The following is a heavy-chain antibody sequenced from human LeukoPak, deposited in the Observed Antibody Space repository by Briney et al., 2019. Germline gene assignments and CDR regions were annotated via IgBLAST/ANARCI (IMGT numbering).Heavy chain of an antibody. J-gene: IGHJ5*02. CDR1: GFTFSSYA. Sequence: PGGSLRLSCAASGFTFSSYAMSWVRQAPGKGLEWVSAISGSGGTTYYADSVKSRFTISRDNSKSTLYVQMNSLRAEDTAVYHCAIVVATRQGTIDPWGQGTLVTISS. CDR2: ISGSGGTT. D-gene: IGHD6-6*01. CDR3: AIVVATRQGTIDP. V-gene: IGHV3-23*01.